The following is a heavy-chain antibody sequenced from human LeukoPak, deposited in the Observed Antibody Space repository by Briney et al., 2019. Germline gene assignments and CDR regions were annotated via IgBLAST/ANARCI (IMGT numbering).Heavy chain of an antibody. CDR3: AKLYASIAVAKLPQDY. Sequence: GGSLRLSCAASRFTFSSYAMSWVRQAPGKGLEWVSAISGSGGSTYYADSVKGRFTISRDNSKNTLYLQMNSLRAEDTAVYYCAKLYASIAVAKLPQDYWGQGTLVTVSS. CDR1: RFTFSSYA. CDR2: ISGSGGST. D-gene: IGHD6-19*01. V-gene: IGHV3-23*01. J-gene: IGHJ4*02.